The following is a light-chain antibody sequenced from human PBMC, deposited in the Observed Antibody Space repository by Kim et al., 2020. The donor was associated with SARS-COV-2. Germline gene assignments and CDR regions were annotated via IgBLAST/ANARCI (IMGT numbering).Light chain of an antibody. CDR3: QQYNNWPPWT. CDR2: GAS. V-gene: IGKV3-15*01. CDR1: QSVSSN. J-gene: IGKJ1*01. Sequence: PGERDTLSCRASQSVSSNLAWYQQKPGQAPRLLIYGASTRATGIPARFSGSGSGTEFTLTISSLQSEDFAVYYCQQYNNWPPWTFGQGTKVDIK.